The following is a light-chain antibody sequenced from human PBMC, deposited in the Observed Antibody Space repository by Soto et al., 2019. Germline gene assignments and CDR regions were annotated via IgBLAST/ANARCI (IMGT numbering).Light chain of an antibody. CDR3: QQYYNWPMYT. CDR1: QSVRSS. V-gene: IGKV3-15*01. CDR2: GAS. J-gene: IGKJ2*01. Sequence: EIVMTQSPATLSVSPGERATFSCRASQSVRSSLAWYQQRPGQAPRLLIYGASTRASGIPARFSGSGSGTEFTLTISSLQSEDFAVYYCQQYYNWPMYTFGLGTKLEI.